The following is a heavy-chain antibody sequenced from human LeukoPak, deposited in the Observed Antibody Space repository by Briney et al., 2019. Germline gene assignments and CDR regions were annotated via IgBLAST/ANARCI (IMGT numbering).Heavy chain of an antibody. CDR2: IIPILGTA. J-gene: IGHJ6*03. V-gene: IGHV1-69*13. CDR3: ARGPDWNDYYYYYMDV. CDR1: GYTFTSYG. Sequence: SVTVSCKASGYTFTSYGISWVRQAPGQGLDWMGGIIPILGTANYAQKFQGRVTITVDESTSTAYMELSSLRSEDTAVYYCARGPDWNDYYYYYMDVWGKGTTVTISS. D-gene: IGHD1-1*01.